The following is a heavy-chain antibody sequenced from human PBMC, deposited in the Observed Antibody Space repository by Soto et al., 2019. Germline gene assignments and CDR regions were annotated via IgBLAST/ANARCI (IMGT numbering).Heavy chain of an antibody. V-gene: IGHV4-34*01. CDR3: AVMTTVTRIDY. CDR2: INHSGST. D-gene: IGHD4-17*01. CDR1: SGSFSGYY. Sequence: QVQLQQWGAGLLKPSETLSLTCAVYSGSFSGYYWSWIRQPPGKGLEWIGEINHSGSTNYNPSLKSRVTISVDTSKNQFSLKLSSVTAADTAVYYCAVMTTVTRIDYWGQGTLVTVSS. J-gene: IGHJ4*02.